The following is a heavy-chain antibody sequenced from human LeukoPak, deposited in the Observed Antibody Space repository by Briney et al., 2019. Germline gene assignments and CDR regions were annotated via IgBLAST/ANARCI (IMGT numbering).Heavy chain of an antibody. J-gene: IGHJ4*02. CDR2: FGTRSTSI. CDR3: AREVSEGFDF. V-gene: IGHV3-21*01. CDR1: GFTCGVYS. Sequence: GGPLRLSCTASGFTCGVYSMNWTRQAPGKGRERVSSFGTRSTSIYHAGSVKGRFAISRDNAKNSLYLQMNSLRAEDTALYYCAREVSEGFDFWGQGTLVTVSS. D-gene: IGHD3-22*01.